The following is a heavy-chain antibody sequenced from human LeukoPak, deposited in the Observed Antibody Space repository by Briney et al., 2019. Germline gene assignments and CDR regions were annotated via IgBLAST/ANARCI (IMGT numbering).Heavy chain of an antibody. CDR3: AKDLTGTTLSDFDY. J-gene: IGHJ4*02. V-gene: IGHV3-23*01. CDR2: ISGSGGST. D-gene: IGHD1-20*01. CDR1: GFTFSSYA. Sequence: PGGSLRLSCAVSGFTFSSYAMSWVRQAPGKGLEWVSAISGSGGSTYYADSVKGRFTMSRDNSKNTLYLQMNSLRAEDTALYYCAKDLTGTTLSDFDYWGQGTLVTVSS.